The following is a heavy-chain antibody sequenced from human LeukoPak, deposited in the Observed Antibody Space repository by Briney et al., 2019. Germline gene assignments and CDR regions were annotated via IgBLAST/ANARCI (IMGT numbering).Heavy chain of an antibody. CDR1: GGSISNYY. J-gene: IGHJ2*01. Sequence: SETLSLTCTVSGGSISNYYWSWIRQSPGKGLEWIGYIYYSGNTNYNPSLKSRVTISVDTSKNQFSLMVSSVTAADTAVYYCARDRGGPRRYFDLWGRGTLVFVSS. CDR2: IYYSGNT. V-gene: IGHV4-59*01. CDR3: ARDRGGPRRYFDL. D-gene: IGHD3-10*01.